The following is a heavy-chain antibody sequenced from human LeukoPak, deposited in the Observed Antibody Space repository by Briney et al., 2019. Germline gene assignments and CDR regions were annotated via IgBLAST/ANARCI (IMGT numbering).Heavy chain of an antibody. CDR3: ARALAMSSGWSYRGDAN. CDR1: GYTFTSYD. J-gene: IGHJ4*02. Sequence: GASVKVSCKASGYTFTSYDINWVRQATGQGLEWMGWMNPNSGNTGYAQKFQGRVTMTRNTSISTAYMELSSLRSEDTAVYYCARALAMSSGWSYRGDANWGQGTLVTVSS. V-gene: IGHV1-8*01. CDR2: MNPNSGNT. D-gene: IGHD6-19*01.